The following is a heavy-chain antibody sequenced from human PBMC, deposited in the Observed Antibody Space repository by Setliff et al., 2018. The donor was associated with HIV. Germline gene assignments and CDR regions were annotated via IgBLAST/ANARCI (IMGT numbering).Heavy chain of an antibody. CDR3: ASGFYYDSSGYWPLDY. D-gene: IGHD3-22*01. CDR1: GGSISSSSYY. V-gene: IGHV4-39*01. J-gene: IGHJ4*02. CDR2: IYYSGST. Sequence: SETLSLTCTVSGGSISSSSYYWGWIRQPPGKGLEWIGSIYYSGSTFQNPSLKSRVTISLDKSKNQFSLKLNSVTAADTAVYYCASGFYYDSSGYWPLDYWGQGTLVTVSS.